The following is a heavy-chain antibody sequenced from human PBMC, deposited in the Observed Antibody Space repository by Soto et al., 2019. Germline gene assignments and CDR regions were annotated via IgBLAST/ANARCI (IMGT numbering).Heavy chain of an antibody. CDR3: AIDPYYDFWSGYYTDAFDI. CDR2: MNPNSGNT. D-gene: IGHD3-3*01. CDR1: GYTFTSYD. V-gene: IGHV1-8*01. Sequence: QVQLVQSGAEVQKPGASVKVSCKASGYTFTSYDINWVRQATGQGLEWMGWMNPNSGNTGYAQKFQGRVTMTRNTSIGTACMERSSLGSEDTAVYYCAIDPYYDFWSGYYTDAFDIWGQGTMVTVAS. J-gene: IGHJ3*02.